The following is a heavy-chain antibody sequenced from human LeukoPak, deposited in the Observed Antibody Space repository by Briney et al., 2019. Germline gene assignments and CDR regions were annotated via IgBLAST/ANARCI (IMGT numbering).Heavy chain of an antibody. CDR2: IYYKANP. V-gene: IGHV4-59*11. J-gene: IGHJ5*02. CDR1: GGSIRNHF. CDR3: ARDRNYFDA. D-gene: IGHD4-11*01. Sequence: PETLSLTCSVAGGSIRNHFWSWIRLSPGKGLEWIGNIYYKANPNYNPSLASRVTISIDTSKDQLSLKLNSVTAADTAVYYCARDRNYFDAWGQGTRVSLSS.